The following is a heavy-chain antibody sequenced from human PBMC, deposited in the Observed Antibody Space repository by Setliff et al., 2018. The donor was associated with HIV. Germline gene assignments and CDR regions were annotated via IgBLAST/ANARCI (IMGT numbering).Heavy chain of an antibody. CDR3: AGSRGYFVQAD. D-gene: IGHD1-1*01. J-gene: IGHJ4*02. V-gene: IGHV3-7*01. CDR2: IHQDGSEK. CDR1: GFTFTNYW. Sequence: ETLSLSCAASGFTFTNYWMNWVRQAPGKGLEWVANIHQDGSEKYYVDSVKGRFFISRDNTRNLLYLEMRSLRAEDTAVYYCAGSRGYFVQADWGQGTLVTVSS.